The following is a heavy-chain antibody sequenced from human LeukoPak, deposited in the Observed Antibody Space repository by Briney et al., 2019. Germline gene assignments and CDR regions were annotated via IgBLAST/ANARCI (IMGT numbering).Heavy chain of an antibody. CDR3: ARGLLMIDY. J-gene: IGHJ4*02. D-gene: IGHD2-8*01. Sequence: GSLRLSCAASGFSLSDAWMNWVRQPPGKGLEWIGEINHSGSTNYNPSLKSRVTISVDTSKNQFSLKLSSVTAADTAVYYCARGLLMIDYWGQGTLVTVSS. V-gene: IGHV4-34*01. CDR1: GFSLSDAW. CDR2: INHSGST.